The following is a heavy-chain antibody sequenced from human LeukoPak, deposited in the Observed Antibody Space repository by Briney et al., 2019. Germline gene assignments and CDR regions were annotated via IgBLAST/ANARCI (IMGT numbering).Heavy chain of an antibody. CDR1: GGSINIYY. V-gene: IGHV4-4*07. D-gene: IGHD4-17*01. CDR3: ARGPLTMTRGFDP. Sequence: SKTLSLTCTVSGGSINIYYWSWIRQPAGRGLEWIGRIYTSGSTNYNPSLKTRVTMSVDTSKNQFSLKLSSVTAADTAVYYCARGPLTMTRGFDPWGQGTLVTVSS. CDR2: IYTSGST. J-gene: IGHJ5*02.